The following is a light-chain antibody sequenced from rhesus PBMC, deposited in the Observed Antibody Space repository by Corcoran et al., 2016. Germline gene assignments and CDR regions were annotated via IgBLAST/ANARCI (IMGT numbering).Light chain of an antibody. V-gene: IGKV1S9*01. Sequence: DIQMTQSPSSLSASVGDRVTIICQASQSLNNYLNWYQQKPGKVPKLLVYRASSLQSGIPSRFSGSGSWTDFTLTISSLQPEDFVTYYCQQGYNYPFTFGPGTKLDIK. CDR3: QQGYNYPFT. J-gene: IGKJ3*01. CDR1: QSLNNY. CDR2: RAS.